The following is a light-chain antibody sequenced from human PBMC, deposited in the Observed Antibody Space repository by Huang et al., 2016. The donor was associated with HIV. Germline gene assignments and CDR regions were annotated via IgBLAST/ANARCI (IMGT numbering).Light chain of an antibody. Sequence: DIVLTQSPDSLAVSLGERATINCKSSQRVLYSANKKEELAWYQQKPGQSPKLLIYWASTRESGVPDRFSGSGSGTDFTLTISDLQAGDVAVYYCQQYYNIPWTFGQGTKVEIK. CDR3: QQYYNIPWT. CDR1: QRVLYSANKKEE. CDR2: WAS. V-gene: IGKV4-1*01. J-gene: IGKJ1*01.